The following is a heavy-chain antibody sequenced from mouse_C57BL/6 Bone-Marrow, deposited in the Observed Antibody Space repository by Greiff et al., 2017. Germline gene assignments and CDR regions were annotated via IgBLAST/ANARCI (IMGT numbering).Heavy chain of an antibody. CDR3: AREEITTVVSYYFDY. V-gene: IGHV1-69*01. Sequence: VQRVESGAELVMPGASVKLSCKASGYTFTSYWMHWVKQRPGQGLEWIGEIDPSDSYTNYNQKFKGKSTLTVDKSSSTAYMQLSSLTSEDSAVYYCAREEITTVVSYYFDYWGQGTTLTVSS. D-gene: IGHD1-1*01. CDR2: IDPSDSYT. CDR1: GYTFTSYW. J-gene: IGHJ2*01.